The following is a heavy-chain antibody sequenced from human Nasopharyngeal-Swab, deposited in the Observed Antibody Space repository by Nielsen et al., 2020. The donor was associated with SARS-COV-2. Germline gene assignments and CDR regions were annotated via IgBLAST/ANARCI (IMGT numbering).Heavy chain of an antibody. V-gene: IGHV3-23*01. CDR3: AKDTGYPDY. CDR1: GFTFSSYW. D-gene: IGHD1-1*01. CDR2: ISGSGGST. Sequence: GESLKISCAASGFTFSSYWMHWVRQAPGKGLEWVSAISGSGGSTYYADSVKGRFTISRDNSKNTLYLQMNSLRAEDTAVYYCAKDTGYPDYWGQGTLVTVSS. J-gene: IGHJ4*02.